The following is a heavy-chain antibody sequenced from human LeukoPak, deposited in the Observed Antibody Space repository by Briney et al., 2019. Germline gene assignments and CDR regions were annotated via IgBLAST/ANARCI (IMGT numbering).Heavy chain of an antibody. V-gene: IGHV3-13*01. CDR3: ARVNYYDSSDGAFDI. D-gene: IGHD3-22*01. Sequence: GGSLRLSCAASGFTFSSYAMSWVRQAPGKGLEWVSAIGTAGDTYYPGSVKGRFTISRENAKNSLYLQMNSLRAGDTAVYYCARVNYYDSSDGAFDIWGQGTMVTVSS. CDR2: IGTAGDT. J-gene: IGHJ3*02. CDR1: GFTFSSYA.